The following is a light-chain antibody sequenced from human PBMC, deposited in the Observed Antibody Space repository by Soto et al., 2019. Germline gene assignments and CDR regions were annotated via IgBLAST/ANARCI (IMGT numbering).Light chain of an antibody. CDR1: QSVGSK. Sequence: EIVMTQSPATLSVSPGEGATLSCRASQSVGSKLAWYQQKPGQAPRLLIFGASTRATGIPASFSGSGSGTDFTLTISSLEPEDFAVYYCQQRSNWSLTFGGGTKVDI. CDR2: GAS. CDR3: QQRSNWSLT. J-gene: IGKJ4*01. V-gene: IGKV3-11*01.